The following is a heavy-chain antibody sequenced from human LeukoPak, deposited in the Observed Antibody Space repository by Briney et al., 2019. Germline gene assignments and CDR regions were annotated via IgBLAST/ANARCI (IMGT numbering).Heavy chain of an antibody. CDR3: ARDRSPAPGRSYGRGHFDY. CDR2: INPNSGDT. CDR1: GYTFTGYY. V-gene: IGHV1-2*02. D-gene: IGHD5-18*01. Sequence: ASVKVSCKASGYTFTGYYMHWVRQAPGQGLEWMGWINPNSGDTNYAQKFQGRVTMTRDTSINTAYMELSRLRSDDTAVYHCARDRSPAPGRSYGRGHFDYWGQGTLVTVPS. J-gene: IGHJ4*02.